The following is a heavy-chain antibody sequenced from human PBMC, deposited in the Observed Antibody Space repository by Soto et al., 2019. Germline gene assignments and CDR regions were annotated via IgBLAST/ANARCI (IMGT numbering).Heavy chain of an antibody. D-gene: IGHD1-26*01. J-gene: IGHJ4*02. V-gene: IGHV1-2*02. CDR2: INPKSGGT. Sequence: ASVKVSCKASGYTFTVYYMHWVRQAPGQGLEWMGWINPKSGGTMYPQKFQGRVTMTWDTSISTAYMALTRLRSDDTAVYYCARDLAKGGGSAGFDYWGQGALVTVSS. CDR1: GYTFTVYY. CDR3: ARDLAKGGGSAGFDY.